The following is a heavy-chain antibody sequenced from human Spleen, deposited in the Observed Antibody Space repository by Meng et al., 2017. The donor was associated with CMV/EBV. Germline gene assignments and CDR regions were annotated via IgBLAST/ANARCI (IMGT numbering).Heavy chain of an antibody. CDR2: IYSGDSST. D-gene: IGHD6-13*01. V-gene: IGHV3-23*03. CDR1: GFTFSSYA. J-gene: IGHJ4*02. Sequence: GGSLRLSCAASGFTFSSYAMSWVRQAPGKGLEWVSVIYSGDSSTYYADSVKGRFTVSRDNSKNTLYLQMNSLRAEDTAVYYCARAIGAAESHWGQGTLVTVSS. CDR3: ARAIGAAESH.